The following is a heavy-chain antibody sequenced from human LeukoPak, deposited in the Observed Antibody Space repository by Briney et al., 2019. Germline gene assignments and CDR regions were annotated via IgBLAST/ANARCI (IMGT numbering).Heavy chain of an antibody. CDR1: GGSISSYY. Sequence: SETLSLTCTVSGGSISSYYWSWIRQPPGKGLEWIGYIYYSGSTNYNPSLKSRVTISVDTSKNQFSLKLSSVTAADTAVYYCARVPRGTYYDFWSGYTLPWFDPWGQGTLVTVSS. D-gene: IGHD3-3*01. CDR2: IYYSGST. J-gene: IGHJ5*02. CDR3: ARVPRGTYYDFWSGYTLPWFDP. V-gene: IGHV4-59*01.